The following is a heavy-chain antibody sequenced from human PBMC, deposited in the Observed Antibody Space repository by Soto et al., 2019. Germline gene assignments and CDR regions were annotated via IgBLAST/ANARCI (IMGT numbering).Heavy chain of an antibody. CDR1: GFTFTRYS. CDR3: ARESEDLTSNFDY. J-gene: IGHJ4*02. CDR2: ISSTTNYI. Sequence: VSLRLSCAASGFTFTRYSMNWVRQAPGKGLEWVSSISSTTNYIYYGDSMKGRFTISRDNAKNSLYLEMNSLRAEDTAVYYCARESEDLTSNFDYWGQGPLVTVSS. V-gene: IGHV3-21*06.